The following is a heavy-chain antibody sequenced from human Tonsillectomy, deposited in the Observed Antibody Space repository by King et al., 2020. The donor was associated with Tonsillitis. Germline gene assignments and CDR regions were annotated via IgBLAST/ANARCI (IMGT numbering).Heavy chain of an antibody. CDR2: LAVVGNMK. V-gene: IGHV3-30*17. CDR3: AREGWSSGRAPAFDL. CDR1: GFAVNTRV. D-gene: IGHD3-22*01. J-gene: IGHJ3*01. Sequence: QVQLVESGGGVVQPGASLSLSCAASGFAVNTRVMHWVRQGPGKGPEWVAGLAVVGNMKHYADSVKGRFTVSRDTSKNTLILQMNTLGHDDTALYYCAREGWSSGRAPAFDLWGQGTVVTVSS.